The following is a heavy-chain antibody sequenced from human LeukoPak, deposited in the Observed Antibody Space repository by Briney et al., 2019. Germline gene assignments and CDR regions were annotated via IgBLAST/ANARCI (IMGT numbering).Heavy chain of an antibody. J-gene: IGHJ5*02. V-gene: IGHV3-53*01. Sequence: GESLRLSCAASGFTVSDNYMSWVRQAPGKGLEWVSVMYSRGDTYYANSVKGRFTFSRDSSKNTLYLQMNGLRAEDTAMYYCARGAPQVPAAGVLASWGQGTLVIVYS. CDR2: MYSRGDT. D-gene: IGHD6-13*01. CDR1: GFTVSDNY. CDR3: ARGAPQVPAAGVLAS.